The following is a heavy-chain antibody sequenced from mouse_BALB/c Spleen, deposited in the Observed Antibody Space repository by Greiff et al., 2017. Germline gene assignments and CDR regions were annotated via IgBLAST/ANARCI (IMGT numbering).Heavy chain of an antibody. CDR1: GFSLTSSG. V-gene: IGHV2-9*02. J-gene: IGHJ3*01. Sequence: VQLQQSGPGLVAPSQSLSITCTVSGFSLTSSGVHWVRQPPGKGLEWLGVIWAGGSTNYNSALMSRLSISKDNSKSQVFLKMNSLQTDDTAVYYCARSSAMITSIAYWGQGTLVTVSA. CDR2: IWAGGST. CDR3: ARSSAMITSIAY. D-gene: IGHD2-4*01.